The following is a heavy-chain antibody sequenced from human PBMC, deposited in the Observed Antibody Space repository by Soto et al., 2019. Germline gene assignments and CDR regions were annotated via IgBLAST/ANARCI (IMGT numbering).Heavy chain of an antibody. D-gene: IGHD3-10*01. CDR1: GYTFTNYG. Sequence: ASVKGSCKASGYTFTNYGISWVRQAPGQELEWMGWVNVYNGNIKYAQKVQGRATMTTDTTTRTAYMELRSLRSDDTAVYFCARSVGSGSDYDQCNWFDPWGQGTLVIVSA. CDR2: VNVYNGNI. CDR3: ARSVGSGSDYDQCNWFDP. V-gene: IGHV1-18*01. J-gene: IGHJ5*02.